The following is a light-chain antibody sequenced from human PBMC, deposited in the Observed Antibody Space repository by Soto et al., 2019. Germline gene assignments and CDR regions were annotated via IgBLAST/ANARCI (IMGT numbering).Light chain of an antibody. CDR3: QQYDDWLRLT. V-gene: IGKV3D-15*01. CDR1: QSVNIS. J-gene: IGKJ4*02. Sequence: IVMTQSPATLSVSPGERATLSCRASQSVNISSAWYQQKPGQAPRLLIFGASSRATGIPARFSGSGSGTEFNLTISSLQSEDFAVYFCQQYDDWLRLTFGGGTKV. CDR2: GAS.